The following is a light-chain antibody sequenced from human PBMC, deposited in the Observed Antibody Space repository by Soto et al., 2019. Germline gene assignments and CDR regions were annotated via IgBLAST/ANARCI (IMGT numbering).Light chain of an antibody. CDR2: AAS. CDR3: EHSYSG. J-gene: IGKJ3*01. V-gene: IGKV1-39*01. Sequence: DIQMTQSPSSLSASVGDRVTITCRSSQTITNFLNWYQQKPGKAPKVLIYAASSLQSGVPSRFSGSGSGTAFTLTISSLQPEDFGTYYGEHSYSGFGPGTKVHIK. CDR1: QTITNF.